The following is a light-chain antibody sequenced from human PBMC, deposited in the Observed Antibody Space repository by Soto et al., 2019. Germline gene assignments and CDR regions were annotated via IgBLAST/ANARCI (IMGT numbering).Light chain of an antibody. CDR3: TVWDDSLDDAV. CDR1: SSNIGSNP. CDR2: GSN. V-gene: IGLV1-44*01. J-gene: IGLJ7*01. Sequence: QSVLTQPPSASGTPGQRITISCSGSSSNIGSNPVNWYQQFPGMAPKLVIDGSNQRPSGVPDRFSGSKSGTSASLANIGLQYEDEADYVCTVWDDSLDDAVFGGGTQLTVL.